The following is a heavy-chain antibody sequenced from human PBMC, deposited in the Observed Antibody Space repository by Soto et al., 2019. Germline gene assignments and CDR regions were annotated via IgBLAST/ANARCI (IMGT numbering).Heavy chain of an antibody. CDR2: IYYSGST. V-gene: IGHV4-39*01. CDR1: CGSISSSSYY. Sequence: PSETLSLTCTVSCGSISSSSYYWGWIRQPPGKGLEWIGSIYYSGSTYYNPSLKSRVTISVDTSKNQFSLKLSSVTAEDTAVYYCARKSMAHLDDWGQGTLVTVSS. CDR3: ARKSMAHLDD. J-gene: IGHJ4*02.